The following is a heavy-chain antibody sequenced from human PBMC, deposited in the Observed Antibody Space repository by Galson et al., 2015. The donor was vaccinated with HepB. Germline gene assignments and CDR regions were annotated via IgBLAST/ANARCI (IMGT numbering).Heavy chain of an antibody. J-gene: IGHJ4*02. Sequence: SVKVSCKASGYTFTRHAIHWVRQAPGQRLEWMGWINGGNGNRKYSQKFQGRVIITRGTSANTTYMELSSLRSEDTAVYYCARGSEYFDYWGQGTRVTVSS. CDR1: GYTFTRHA. CDR2: INGGNGNR. D-gene: IGHD6-19*01. CDR3: ARGSEYFDY. V-gene: IGHV1-3*01.